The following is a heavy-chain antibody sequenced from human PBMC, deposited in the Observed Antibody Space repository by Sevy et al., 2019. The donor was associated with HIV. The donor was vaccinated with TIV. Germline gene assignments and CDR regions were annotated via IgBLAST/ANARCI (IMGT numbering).Heavy chain of an antibody. Sequence: GGSLRLSCAASGFTFAKYSMSWVRQAPGKWLEWVSTFSFGCGRINYADSVKGRFTISRDDSKNTLFLQMNSLRAEDTATYFCAREGCTQPHDYWGQGTLVTVSS. CDR3: AREGCTQPHDY. D-gene: IGHD2-8*01. J-gene: IGHJ4*02. V-gene: IGHV3-23*01. CDR2: FSFGCGRI. CDR1: GFTFAKYS.